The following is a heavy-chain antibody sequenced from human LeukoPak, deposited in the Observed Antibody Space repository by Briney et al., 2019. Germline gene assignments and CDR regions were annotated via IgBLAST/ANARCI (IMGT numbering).Heavy chain of an antibody. V-gene: IGHV4-34*01. CDR3: ARVSLESYCSSTSCYSRFDP. J-gene: IGHJ5*02. CDR2: INHSGST. Sequence: SETLSLTCAVYGGSFSGYYWSWIRQPPGKGLEWIGEINHSGSTNYNPFLKSRVTISVDTSKNQFSLKLSSVTAADTAVYYCARVSLESYCSSTSCYSRFDPWGQGTLVTVSS. CDR1: GGSFSGYY. D-gene: IGHD2-2*02.